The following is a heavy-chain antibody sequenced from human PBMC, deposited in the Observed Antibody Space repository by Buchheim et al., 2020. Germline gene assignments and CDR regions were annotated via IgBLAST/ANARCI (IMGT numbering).Heavy chain of an antibody. CDR2: ISYDGSNK. D-gene: IGHD2-15*01. CDR1: GFTFSSYA. Sequence: QVQLVESGGGVVQPGRSLRLSCAASGFTFSSYAMHWVRQAPGKGLEWVAVISYDGSNKYYADSVKGRFTISRDNSKNTLYLQMNSLRAEDTAVYYCARDKIVVVVAASGFDYWGQGTL. J-gene: IGHJ4*02. V-gene: IGHV3-30-3*01. CDR3: ARDKIVVVVAASGFDY.